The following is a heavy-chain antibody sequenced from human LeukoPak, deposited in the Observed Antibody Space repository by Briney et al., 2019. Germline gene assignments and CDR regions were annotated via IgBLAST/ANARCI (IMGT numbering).Heavy chain of an antibody. CDR2: IKRIIDGGTT. CDR3: TAQGGSGDLRY. Sequence: GGSLRLSCAASGFTFSNTWMNWVRQASGKGLEWVGHIKRIIDGGTTDYAAPVKGRFTVSRDDSINTLYLQMSSLKTEDTAVYYCTAQGGSGDLRYWGQGTLVTVSS. CDR1: GFTFSNTW. J-gene: IGHJ4*02. D-gene: IGHD4-17*01. V-gene: IGHV3-15*01.